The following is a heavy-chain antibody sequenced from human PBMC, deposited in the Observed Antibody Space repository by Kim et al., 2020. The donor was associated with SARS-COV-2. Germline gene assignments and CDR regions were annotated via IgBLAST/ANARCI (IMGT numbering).Heavy chain of an antibody. V-gene: IGHV3-23*01. Sequence: GGSLRLSCAASGFTFNDYAMSWVRQAPGKGLEWVSGISSGDSTYYPDSLKGRFTISRDNPKNTLYLQVNSLRADDTAIYYCVKGVLRGFAQGRFDYWGQGTLVTVPS. CDR1: GFTFNDYA. D-gene: IGHD3-10*01. CDR2: ISSGDST. J-gene: IGHJ4*02. CDR3: VKGVLRGFAQGRFDY.